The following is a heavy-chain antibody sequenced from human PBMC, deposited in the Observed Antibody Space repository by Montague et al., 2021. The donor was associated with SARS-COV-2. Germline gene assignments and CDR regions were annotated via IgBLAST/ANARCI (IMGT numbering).Heavy chain of an antibody. V-gene: IGHV3-13*04. CDR2: IGIGGDT. Sequence: SLRLSCAASRFTFGGYDMNWVRQAPGKGLEWVSAIGIGGDTYYLGSVKGRFIISRENAKNSLYLQMNSLRVGDTAVYYCARGGEWSSSSLSDYWGQGTLVTVSS. CDR3: ARGGEWSSSSLSDY. J-gene: IGHJ4*02. CDR1: RFTFGGYD. D-gene: IGHD6-6*01.